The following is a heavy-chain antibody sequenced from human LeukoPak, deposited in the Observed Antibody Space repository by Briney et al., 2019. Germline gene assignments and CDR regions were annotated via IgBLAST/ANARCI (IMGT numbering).Heavy chain of an antibody. D-gene: IGHD5-24*01. Sequence: ASVKVSCKASGYTFTSYGISWVRQAPGQGLEWMGWINPNSGGTNYAQKFQGRVTMTRDTSISTAYMELSRLRSDDTAVYYCARDLRSRWLQSDYWGQGTLVTVSS. CDR1: GYTFTSYG. CDR3: ARDLRSRWLQSDY. CDR2: INPNSGGT. V-gene: IGHV1-2*02. J-gene: IGHJ4*02.